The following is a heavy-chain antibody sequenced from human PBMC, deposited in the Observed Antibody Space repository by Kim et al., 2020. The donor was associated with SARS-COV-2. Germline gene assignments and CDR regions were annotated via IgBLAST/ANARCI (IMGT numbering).Heavy chain of an antibody. CDR1: GFTFSSYA. J-gene: IGHJ1*01. CDR2: ISGSGGST. CDR3: AKEDQRGGSSTGPPY. V-gene: IGHV3-23*01. Sequence: GGCLRLSCAASGFTFSSYAMSWVRQAPGKGLEWVSAISGSGGSTYYADSVKGRFTNSRDNSKNTLYLQMNSLRAEDTAVYYCAKEDQRGGSSTGPPYWGQCTLVTFSS. D-gene: IGHD6-13*01.